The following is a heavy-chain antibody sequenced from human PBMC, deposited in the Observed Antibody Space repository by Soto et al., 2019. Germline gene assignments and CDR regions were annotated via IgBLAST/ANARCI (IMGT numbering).Heavy chain of an antibody. V-gene: IGHV3-30-3*01. CDR2: LSYDGNNK. Sequence: QVQVVESGGGVVQPGRSLRLSCAASGFSFSSYAMHWVRQAPGRGLGGGAVLSYDGNNKYYADSVKGRITISRDSSKNMVYLQMNSLRPEDTAVYYCARAPPRGIAAPGTWGSGMDVWGQGTTVTVSS. J-gene: IGHJ6*02. CDR3: ARAPPRGIAAPGTWGSGMDV. CDR1: GFSFSSYA. D-gene: IGHD6-13*01.